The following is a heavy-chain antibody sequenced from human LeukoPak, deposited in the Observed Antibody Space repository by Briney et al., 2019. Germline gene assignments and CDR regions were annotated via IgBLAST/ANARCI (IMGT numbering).Heavy chain of an antibody. CDR3: ARDSRPYSSGWYGIDY. D-gene: IGHD6-19*01. J-gene: IGHJ4*02. Sequence: SETLSLTCAVSGGSISSGGYSWSWIRQPPGKGLEWIGYIYHSGSTNYNPSLKSRVTISVDKSKNQFSLKLSSVTAADTAVYYCARDSRPYSSGWYGIDYWGQGTLVTVSS. V-gene: IGHV4-30-2*01. CDR2: IYHSGST. CDR1: GGSISSGGYS.